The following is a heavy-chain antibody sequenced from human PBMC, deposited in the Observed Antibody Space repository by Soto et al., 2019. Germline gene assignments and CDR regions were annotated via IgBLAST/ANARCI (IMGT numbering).Heavy chain of an antibody. D-gene: IGHD5-12*01. CDR2: IIPIFGTA. Sequence: QVQLVQSGAEVKKPGSSVKVSCKASGGTFSSYAISWVRQAPGQGLEWMGGIIPIFGTANYAQKFQGRVTITADKSTSTAYMELSSLRAEYTAVDYCASQARADSGYEAFYYWGQGNLVTVSS. V-gene: IGHV1-69*06. J-gene: IGHJ4*02. CDR3: ASQARADSGYEAFYY. CDR1: GGTFSSYA.